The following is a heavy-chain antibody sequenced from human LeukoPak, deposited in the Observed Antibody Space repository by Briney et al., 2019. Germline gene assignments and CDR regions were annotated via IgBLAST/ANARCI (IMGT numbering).Heavy chain of an antibody. CDR2: IYYSGST. Sequence: PSGTLSLTCTVSGGSISSYYWSWIRQPPGKGLEWIGYIYYSGSTNYNPSLKSRVTISVGTSKNQFSLKLSSVTAADTAVYYCARHSGYDAPFDYWGQGTLVTVSS. D-gene: IGHD5-12*01. CDR3: ARHSGYDAPFDY. V-gene: IGHV4-59*08. CDR1: GGSISSYY. J-gene: IGHJ4*02.